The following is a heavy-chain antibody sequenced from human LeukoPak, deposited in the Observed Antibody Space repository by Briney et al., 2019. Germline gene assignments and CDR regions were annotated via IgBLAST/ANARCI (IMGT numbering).Heavy chain of an antibody. CDR1: GFPFSSYA. CDR2: ISNSDDST. CDR3: ARDLAWGAFDY. Sequence: GGSLRLSCAASGFPFSSYAMSWVRQAPGKGLEWVSTISNSDDSTYYADSVKGRFTISRDNSENTLFLRMNSLRAEDTAVYYCARDLAWGAFDYWGQGTLVTVSS. D-gene: IGHD7-27*01. V-gene: IGHV3-23*01. J-gene: IGHJ4*02.